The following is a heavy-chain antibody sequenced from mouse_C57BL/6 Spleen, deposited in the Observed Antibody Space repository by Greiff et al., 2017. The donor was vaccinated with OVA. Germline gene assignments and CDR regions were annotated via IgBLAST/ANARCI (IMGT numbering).Heavy chain of an antibody. CDR3: ARSGRITTVGGDYFDY. Sequence: QVHVKQSGAELVKPGASVKLSCKASGYTFTSYWMHWVKQRPGQGLEWIGMIHPNSGSTNYNEKFKSKATLTVDKSSSTAYMQLSSLTSEDSAVYYCARSGRITTVGGDYFDYWGQGTTLTVSS. D-gene: IGHD1-1*01. CDR2: IHPNSGST. J-gene: IGHJ2*01. V-gene: IGHV1-64*01. CDR1: GYTFTSYW.